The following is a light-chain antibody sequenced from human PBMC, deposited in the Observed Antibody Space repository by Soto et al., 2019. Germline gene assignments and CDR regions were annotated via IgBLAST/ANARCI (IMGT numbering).Light chain of an antibody. V-gene: IGKV3-20*01. CDR3: QDYGTSAPWT. Sequence: EVVLTQSPGTLSLSPGERATLSCRASQNIRGNELAWYQQKPGQAPRLLIYRGSSRATGIPDRFSGRGSGTGFNLTISRLEPEDVAVSYCQDYGTSAPWTFGQGTKVEIK. J-gene: IGKJ1*01. CDR1: QNIRGNE. CDR2: RGS.